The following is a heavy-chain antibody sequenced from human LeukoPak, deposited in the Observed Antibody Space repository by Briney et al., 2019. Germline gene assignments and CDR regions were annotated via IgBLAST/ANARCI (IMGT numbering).Heavy chain of an antibody. V-gene: IGHV3-7*01. CDR1: GFTFSSYW. Sequence: PGGSLRLSCAASGFTFSSYWMSWVRQAPGKGLEWVANIKQDGSEKYYVDSVKGRFTISRDNAKNSLYLQMNSLRAEDTAVYYCARDERSGPHYYDSSGQPGDYWGQGTLVTVSS. CDR2: IKQDGSEK. J-gene: IGHJ4*02. D-gene: IGHD3-22*01. CDR3: ARDERSGPHYYDSSGQPGDY.